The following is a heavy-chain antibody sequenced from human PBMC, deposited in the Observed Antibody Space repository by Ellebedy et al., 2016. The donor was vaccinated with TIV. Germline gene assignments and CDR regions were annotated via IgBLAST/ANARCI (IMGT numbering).Heavy chain of an antibody. CDR2: IYSSGTT. D-gene: IGHD1-14*01. CDR1: GGPIRSYY. V-gene: IGHV4-59*01. J-gene: IGHJ3*01. CDR3: ARTTAFDV. Sequence: SEPLSLTXGVSGGPIRSYYWSWLRQPPGRGLAWIGYIYSSGTTNYNPSVKGRVTMSVDTSKNQFSLRLTSVTAADTAVYYCARTTAFDVWGQGTMVTVSS.